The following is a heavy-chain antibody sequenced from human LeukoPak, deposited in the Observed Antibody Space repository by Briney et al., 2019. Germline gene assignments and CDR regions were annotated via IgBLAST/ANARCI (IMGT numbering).Heavy chain of an antibody. CDR2: VKQGGREK. CDR3: ARGGSSSGYV. J-gene: IGHJ4*02. Sequence: GGSLRLSCEGSGFSFSEYWMSWVRQAPGKGLEWVASVKQGGREKYYADSVKGRFTISRDNAKNSLYLQMNSLRAEDTAVYYCARGGSSSGYVWGQGTLVTVSS. CDR1: GFSFSEYW. D-gene: IGHD3-22*01. V-gene: IGHV3-7*01.